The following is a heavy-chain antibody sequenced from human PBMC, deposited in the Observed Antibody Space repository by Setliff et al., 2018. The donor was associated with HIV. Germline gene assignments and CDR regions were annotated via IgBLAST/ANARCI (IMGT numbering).Heavy chain of an antibody. CDR2: FDPQDGET. J-gene: IGHJ4*02. CDR3: ARHRDTIFGVVIPSPFDY. V-gene: IGHV1-24*01. Sequence: GASVKVSCKVSGFTLSEVSIHWVRQAPGKGLEWMGYFDPQDGETVYAQKFQGRVTLTEDTSTGTAYMELRSLRSDDTAVYYCARHRDTIFGVVIPSPFDYWGQGTLVTVSS. D-gene: IGHD3-3*01. CDR1: GFTLSEVS.